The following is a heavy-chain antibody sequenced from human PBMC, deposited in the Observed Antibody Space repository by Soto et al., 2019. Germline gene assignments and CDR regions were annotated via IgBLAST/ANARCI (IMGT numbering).Heavy chain of an antibody. J-gene: IGHJ6*02. CDR3: AKGIGYSHYYYGMDV. V-gene: IGHV3-23*01. D-gene: IGHD2-15*01. CDR2: ISGSGGST. CDR1: GFAFSSYA. Sequence: PGGSLRLSCAASGFAFSSYAMSWVRQAPGKGLEWVSAISGSGGSTYYADSVKGRFTISRDNSKNTLYLQMNSLRAEDTAVYYCAKGIGYSHYYYGMDVWSQGTTVTVSS.